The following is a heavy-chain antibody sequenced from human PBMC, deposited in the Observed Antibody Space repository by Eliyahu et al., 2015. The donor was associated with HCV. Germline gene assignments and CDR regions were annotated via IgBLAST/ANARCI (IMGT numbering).Heavy chain of an antibody. CDR2: VSGYNGNT. J-gene: IGHJ4*02. Sequence: QVQLVQSGAEVKKPGASVKVSCKASGYTFSSYGITWVRQAPGQGLEWMGWVSGYNGNTNYAQKFQGRVTMTTDTSTNTAYMELRRLRSDDTAVYYCAREARFANPYHYWGQGTPVTVSS. V-gene: IGHV1-18*01. CDR1: GYTFSSYG. CDR3: AREARFANPYHY.